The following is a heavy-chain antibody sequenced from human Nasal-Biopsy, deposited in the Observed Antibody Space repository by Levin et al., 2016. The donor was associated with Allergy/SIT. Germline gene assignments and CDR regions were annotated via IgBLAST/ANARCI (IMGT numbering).Heavy chain of an antibody. CDR2: ISSGGST. Sequence: SETLSLTCSVSGGSVRTGGYHWSWIRQPPGKGLEWVGYISSGGSTNYSPSLESRVSMSVDTSRNQFSLRLSSVTAADTAVYFCARSSSAWSDDAFDIWGQGTMVTVSP. CDR1: GGSVRTGGYH. J-gene: IGHJ3*02. V-gene: IGHV4-61*08. CDR3: ARSSSAWSDDAFDI. D-gene: IGHD6-19*01.